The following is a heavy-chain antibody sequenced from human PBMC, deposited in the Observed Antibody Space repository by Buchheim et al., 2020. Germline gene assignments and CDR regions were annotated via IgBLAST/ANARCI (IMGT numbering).Heavy chain of an antibody. D-gene: IGHD3/OR15-3a*01. Sequence: EVQLLESGGVFIQPGGSLRLSCAASGFTFSSSVMSWVRQAPGKGLEWVSGIRGGSGSTFYADSVKGRFTISRDNPNNKLYLEMSSLRAEDTAVYYCAKDSFDLGPFMDVWGQGTT. CDR2: IRGGSGST. CDR1: GFTFSSSV. V-gene: IGHV3-23*01. CDR3: AKDSFDLGPFMDV. J-gene: IGHJ6*02.